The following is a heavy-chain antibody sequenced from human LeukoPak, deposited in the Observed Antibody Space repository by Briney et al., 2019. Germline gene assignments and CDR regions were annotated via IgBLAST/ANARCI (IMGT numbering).Heavy chain of an antibody. Sequence: LSLTCTVSGGSISSGGYYYSWVRQAPGKGLEWVSVIYSDGSTYYADSVKGRFTISRDISKSTLYLQMNSLRAEDTAVYYCARARGYSYGFGSWGQGTLVTVSS. CDR2: IYSDGST. D-gene: IGHD5-18*01. CDR1: GGSISSGGYY. J-gene: IGHJ4*02. CDR3: ARARGYSYGFGS. V-gene: IGHV3-66*01.